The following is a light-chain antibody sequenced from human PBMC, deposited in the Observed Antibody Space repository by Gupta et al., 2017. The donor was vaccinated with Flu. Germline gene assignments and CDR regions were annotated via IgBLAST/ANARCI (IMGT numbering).Light chain of an antibody. CDR1: TNDVGSSNR. J-gene: IGLJ1*01. CDR3: SSHAGRVTWV. V-gene: IGLV2-11*01. Sequence: QSAPTQLRSVSGSPGQSVTISCTGTTNDVGSSNRVSWYEQRPGKAPKLILYEVTKRPSGVPDRFSGSKSGNTASLTISGLQADDEADYYCSSHAGRVTWVFGTGTTVTVL. CDR2: EVT.